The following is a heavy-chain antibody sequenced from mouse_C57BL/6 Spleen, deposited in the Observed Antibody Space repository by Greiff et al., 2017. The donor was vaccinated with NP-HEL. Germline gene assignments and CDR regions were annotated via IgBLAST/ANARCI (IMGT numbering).Heavy chain of an antibody. V-gene: IGHV10-1*01. Sequence: EVKLVESGGGLVQPKGSLKLSCAASGFSFNTYAMNWVRQAPGKGLEWVARIRSKSNNYATYYADSVKDRFTISRDDSESMLYLQMNNLKTEDTAMYYCVRDYSNFFYWYFDVWGTGTTVTVSS. CDR2: IRSKSNNYAT. CDR1: GFSFNTYA. CDR3: VRDYSNFFYWYFDV. D-gene: IGHD2-5*01. J-gene: IGHJ1*03.